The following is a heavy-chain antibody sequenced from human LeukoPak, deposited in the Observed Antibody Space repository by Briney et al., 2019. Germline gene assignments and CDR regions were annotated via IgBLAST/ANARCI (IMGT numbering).Heavy chain of an antibody. CDR1: GGSFSGYY. CDR3: ARARWGSGYYYVTGNMDV. V-gene: IGHV4-34*01. D-gene: IGHD3-22*01. Sequence: SETLSLTCAVYGGSFSGYYWSWIRQPPGKGLEWIGEINHSGSTNYNPSLKSRVTISVDTSKNQFSLKLSSVSAADTAVYYCARARWGSGYYYVTGNMDVWGKGTTVTASS. CDR2: INHSGST. J-gene: IGHJ6*03.